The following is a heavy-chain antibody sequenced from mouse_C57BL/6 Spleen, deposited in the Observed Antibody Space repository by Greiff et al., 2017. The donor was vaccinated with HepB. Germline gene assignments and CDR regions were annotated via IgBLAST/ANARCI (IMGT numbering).Heavy chain of an antibody. J-gene: IGHJ4*01. Sequence: VQLQQSGAELAKPGASMKLYCKASGYTFTSYWMHWVKQRPGQGLEWIGYINPSSGYTKYNQKFKDKATLTADKSSSTTYMQLSSLTYEASAVYYCARWAYSNYAMDYWGQGTSVTVSS. D-gene: IGHD2-5*01. V-gene: IGHV1-7*01. CDR3: ARWAYSNYAMDY. CDR1: GYTFTSYW. CDR2: INPSSGYT.